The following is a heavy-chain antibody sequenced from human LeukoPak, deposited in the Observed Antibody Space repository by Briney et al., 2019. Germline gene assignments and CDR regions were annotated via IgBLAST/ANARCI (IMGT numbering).Heavy chain of an antibody. CDR1: GFTFSSYW. J-gene: IGHJ4*02. CDR3: ARGAAAGTVLDY. Sequence: GGSQRLSCAASGFTFSSYWMSWVRQAPGKGLEWVANIKQDGSEKYYLDSVKGRFTISRDNAKNSLYLQMNSLRAEDTAVYYCARGAAAGTVLDYWGQGTLVTVSS. V-gene: IGHV3-7*03. CDR2: IKQDGSEK. D-gene: IGHD6-13*01.